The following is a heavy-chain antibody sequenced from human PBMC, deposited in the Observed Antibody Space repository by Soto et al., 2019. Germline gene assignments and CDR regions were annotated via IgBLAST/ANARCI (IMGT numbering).Heavy chain of an antibody. D-gene: IGHD3-22*01. CDR1: GYSFTSYW. V-gene: IGHV5-10-1*01. CDR3: ARPNYVSSGYRRFDP. J-gene: IGHJ5*02. Sequence: GESLKISCKGSGYSFTSYWISWVRQMPGKGLEWMGRIDPSDSYTNYSPSFQGHVTISADKSISTAYLQWSSLKASDTAMYYCARPNYVSSGYRRFDPWGQGTLVTVSS. CDR2: IDPSDSYT.